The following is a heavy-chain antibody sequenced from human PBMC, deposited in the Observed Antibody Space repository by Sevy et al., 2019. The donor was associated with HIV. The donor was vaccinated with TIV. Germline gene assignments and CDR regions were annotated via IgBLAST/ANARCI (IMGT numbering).Heavy chain of an antibody. D-gene: IGHD3-22*01. CDR2: ISGSGTRT. CDR1: GFSFDSYG. Sequence: GGSLRLSCAVSGFSFDSYGMTWVRQAPGKGLEWVSAISGSGTRTYYADSVKGRFIISRDNSKNTLDLQMNSLRAEDTAIYYQAKGGGGHYDPDEIAYYFYYYNMDVWGKGTTVTVSS. J-gene: IGHJ6*03. V-gene: IGHV3-23*01. CDR3: AKGGGGHYDPDEIAYYFYYYNMDV.